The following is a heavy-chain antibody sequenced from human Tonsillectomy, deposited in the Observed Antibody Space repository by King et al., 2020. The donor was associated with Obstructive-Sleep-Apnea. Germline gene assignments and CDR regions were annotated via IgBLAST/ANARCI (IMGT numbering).Heavy chain of an antibody. V-gene: IGHV4-4*02. J-gene: IGHJ4*02. CDR3: ARGGGYFFDY. D-gene: IGHD3-16*01. CDR2: IFHSGST. CDR1: GGSISSNNW. Sequence: QVQLQESGPGLVKPSVTLSLTCAVSGGSISSNNWWNWVRQPPGKGLEWIGEIFHSGSTNYNPSLKSRVTISIDKSKNHFSLMLSSVTAADTAVYYCARGGGYFFDYWGQGALFTVSS.